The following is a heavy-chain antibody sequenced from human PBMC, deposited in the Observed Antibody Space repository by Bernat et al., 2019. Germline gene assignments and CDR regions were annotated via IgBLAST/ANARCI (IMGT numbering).Heavy chain of an antibody. CDR3: ARDSASHRPGTGGEGAFDI. Sequence: QVQLVESGGGVVQPGRSLRLSWAASGFTFSSYGMHWVRQDPGKGLEWVAVIWYDGSYKYYADSVKGRFTISRDNSKNTLSLQMNSLRAEDTAVYYCARDSASHRPGTGGEGAFDIWGQGTMVTVSS. CDR1: GFTFSSYG. CDR2: IWYDGSYK. V-gene: IGHV3-33*01. D-gene: IGHD1-1*01. J-gene: IGHJ3*02.